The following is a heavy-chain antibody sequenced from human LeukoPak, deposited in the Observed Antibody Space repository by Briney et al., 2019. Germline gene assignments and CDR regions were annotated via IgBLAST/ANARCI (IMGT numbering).Heavy chain of an antibody. CDR3: ARDRSTVVTPSGDAKFDF. CDR2: ISNYNGNT. J-gene: IGHJ4*02. CDR1: GYTFTNYG. Sequence: ASVKVSCKASGYTFTNYGISWVRQAPGQGLEWMGWISNYNGNTNYAQKFQGRVTMTTDTSTSTAYMELRSLRSDDTAVYYCARDRSTVVTPSGDAKFDFWGQGTLVTVSS. V-gene: IGHV1-18*01. D-gene: IGHD3-3*01.